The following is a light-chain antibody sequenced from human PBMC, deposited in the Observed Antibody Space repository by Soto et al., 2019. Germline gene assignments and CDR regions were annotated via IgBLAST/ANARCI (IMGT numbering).Light chain of an antibody. CDR1: SGYVGTYSL. V-gene: IGLV2-23*01. Sequence: QSALVQPASVSGSPGQSITISCTGASGYVGTYSLASWYQQHPGKAPKVVIYEGHKRPSGVPDRFSGSTSVNTASLTISGLQTDDEADYYCCLYVGATTYVFGTGTKVTVL. CDR3: CLYVGATTYV. CDR2: EGH. J-gene: IGLJ1*01.